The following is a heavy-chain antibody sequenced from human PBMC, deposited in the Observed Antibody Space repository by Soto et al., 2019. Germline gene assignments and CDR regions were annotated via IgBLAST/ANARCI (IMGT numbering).Heavy chain of an antibody. CDR2: ISSSSSYI. V-gene: IGHV3-21*01. Sequence: EVQLVESGGGLVKPGGSLRLSCAASGFTFSSYSMNWVRQAPGKGLEWVSSISSSSSYIYYADSVKGRFTISRDNAKNSLYLQMNSLRAEDTAVYYCARPTFQTPRGYYYYMDVCGKGTTVTVAS. CDR3: ARPTFQTPRGYYYYMDV. D-gene: IGHD1-26*01. J-gene: IGHJ6*03. CDR1: GFTFSSYS.